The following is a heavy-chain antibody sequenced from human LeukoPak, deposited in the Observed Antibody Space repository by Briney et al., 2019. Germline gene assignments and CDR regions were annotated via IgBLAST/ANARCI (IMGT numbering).Heavy chain of an antibody. CDR3: ARGRGVVPEPYYFDY. CDR2: INHSGST. V-gene: IGHV4-34*01. CDR1: GGSFSGYY. Sequence: SGTLSLTCAVYGGSFSGYYWSWIRQPPGKGLGWVGGINHSGSTNYNPSLKSRVTISVDTSKNQFSLKLSSVTAADTAVYYCARGRGVVPEPYYFDYWGQGTLVTVSS. J-gene: IGHJ4*02. D-gene: IGHD2-2*01.